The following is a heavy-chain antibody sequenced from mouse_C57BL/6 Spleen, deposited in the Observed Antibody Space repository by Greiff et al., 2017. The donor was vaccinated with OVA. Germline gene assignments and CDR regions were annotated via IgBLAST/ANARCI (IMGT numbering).Heavy chain of an antibody. V-gene: IGHV1-55*01. D-gene: IGHD2-2*01. CDR2: IYPGSGST. CDR3: ASHYGYDGGYFGY. CDR1: GYTFTSYW. Sequence: QVQLQQSGAELVKPGASVKMSCKASGYTFTSYWITWVKQRPGQGLEWIGDIYPGSGSTNYNEKFKSKATLTVDTSSSTAYMQLSSLTSEDSAVYYCASHYGYDGGYFGYWGQGTTLTVSS. J-gene: IGHJ2*01.